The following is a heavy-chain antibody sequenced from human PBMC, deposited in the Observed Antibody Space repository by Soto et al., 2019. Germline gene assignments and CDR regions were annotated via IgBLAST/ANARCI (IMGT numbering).Heavy chain of an antibody. D-gene: IGHD3-22*01. CDR1: GFTLRNYG. Sequence: EWSLRLSCAASGFTLRNYGMNWVRQAPGKGLEWVSYIGIGSSTKYYADSVKGRFTISRDNAKNSLYLQMNSLRAEDTAVYYCARDQLYYNDISGRPLNAFDVWGQGTMVTVSS. J-gene: IGHJ3*01. V-gene: IGHV3-48*01. CDR3: ARDQLYYNDISGRPLNAFDV. CDR2: IGIGSSTK.